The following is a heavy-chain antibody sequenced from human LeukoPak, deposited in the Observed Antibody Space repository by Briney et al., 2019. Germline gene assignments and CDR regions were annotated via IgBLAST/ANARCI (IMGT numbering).Heavy chain of an antibody. V-gene: IGHV3-30*12. D-gene: IGHD4-17*01. J-gene: IGHJ4*02. CDR3: ARVGGDRVAY. Sequence: AGGSLRLSCAASGFTFSNYGMHWVRQVPGKGLEWVAVMYNNGNKHYADSVKGRFTISRDNVKIMLYLQMNSLRPEDTAVYYCARVGGDRVAYWGQGTLVTVSS. CDR2: MYNNGNK. CDR1: GFTFSNYG.